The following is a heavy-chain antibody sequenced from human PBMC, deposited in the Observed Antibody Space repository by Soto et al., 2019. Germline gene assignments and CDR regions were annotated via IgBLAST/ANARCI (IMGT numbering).Heavy chain of an antibody. CDR3: ASHDPGARFDP. J-gene: IGHJ5*02. CDR1: RYIFTAYF. Sequence: QVQLVQSGAEVKKPGASVKVSCKAPRYIFTAYFMHWVRQAPGQGLEWMGWINPNNGATHYGLSFQGRVTMTRDTSISTASMKLSSLRSDATAGYYCASHDPGARFDPWGQGTLVIVSS. V-gene: IGHV1-2*02. D-gene: IGHD1-1*01. CDR2: INPNNGAT.